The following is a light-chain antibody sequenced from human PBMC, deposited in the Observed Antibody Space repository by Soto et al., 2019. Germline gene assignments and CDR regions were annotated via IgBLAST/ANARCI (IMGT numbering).Light chain of an antibody. J-gene: IGKJ4*01. Sequence: EIVMTQSPATLSVSPGERATLSCRASQSVSSDLVWYQQKPGQAPRLLIYGASTRATSIPARFSGSGSGTEFTLTISSLQSEDFAVYYCQQYNKWPPTFGGGTKVEIK. CDR2: GAS. V-gene: IGKV3-15*01. CDR3: QQYNKWPPT. CDR1: QSVSSD.